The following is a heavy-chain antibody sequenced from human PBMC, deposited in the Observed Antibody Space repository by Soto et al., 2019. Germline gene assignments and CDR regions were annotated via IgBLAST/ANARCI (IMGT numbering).Heavy chain of an antibody. D-gene: IGHD2-15*01. CDR3: ARDSYCSAGNCYYYYYYMDV. CDR1: EFTFSDYY. CDR2: ISTSGRTI. V-gene: IGHV3-11*01. Sequence: GGSLRLSCAASEFTFSDYYMSWIRQAPGKGLEWVSYISTSGRTIYYADSVKGRFTISRDNAKNSLYLQMNSLRAEDTAVYYCARDSYCSAGNCYYYYYYMDVWGKGTTVTVS. J-gene: IGHJ6*03.